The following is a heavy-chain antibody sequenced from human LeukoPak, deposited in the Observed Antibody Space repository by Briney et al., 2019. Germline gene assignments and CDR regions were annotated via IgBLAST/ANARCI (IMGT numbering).Heavy chain of an antibody. V-gene: IGHV3-33*06. CDR1: GFTFSSYG. J-gene: IGHJ4*02. CDR3: AKIVGGSYYYFDY. CDR2: IWYDGSNK. Sequence: GGSLRLSCAASGFTFSSYGMHWVRQAPGKGLEWVVVIWYDGSNKYYADSVKGRFTISRDNSKNTLYLQMNSLRAEDTAVYYCAKIVGGSYYYFDYWGQGTLVTVSS. D-gene: IGHD1-26*01.